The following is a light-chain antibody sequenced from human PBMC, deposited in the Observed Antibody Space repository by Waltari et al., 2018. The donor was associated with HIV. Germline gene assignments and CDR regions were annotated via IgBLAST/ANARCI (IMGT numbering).Light chain of an antibody. V-gene: IGLV2-14*01. CDR2: EVS. CDR3: SSYTSSSTSHV. CDR1: SSDFGGYNY. Sequence: QSAMTQPASVSGSPGQSITISCTGTSSDFGGYNYVSWYQQHPGKAPKLMIYEVSNRPSGVSNRFSGSKSGNTASLTISGLQAEDEADYYCSSYTSSSTSHVFGTGTKVTVL. J-gene: IGLJ1*01.